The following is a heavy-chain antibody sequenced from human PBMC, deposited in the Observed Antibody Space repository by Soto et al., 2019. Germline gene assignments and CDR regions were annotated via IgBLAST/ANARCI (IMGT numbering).Heavy chain of an antibody. CDR3: ARDIESVTAKHFFYYYAMDV. Sequence: VASVKVSCKASGFTFSNYGLNWVRQAPGQGLEWMGWVSANNGHTNYAQNLQDRVSMTTDTSTSTAYMELRGLRFDDTAVYYCARDIESVTAKHFFYYYAMDVWGQGTTVTVSS. D-gene: IGHD2-8*01. CDR2: VSANNGHT. J-gene: IGHJ6*02. V-gene: IGHV1-18*01. CDR1: GFTFSNYG.